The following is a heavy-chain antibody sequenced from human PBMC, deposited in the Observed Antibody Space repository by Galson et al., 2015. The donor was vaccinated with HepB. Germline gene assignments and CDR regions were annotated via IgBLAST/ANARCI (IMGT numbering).Heavy chain of an antibody. J-gene: IGHJ3*02. Sequence: SLRLSCAASGFTFSSYAMSWVRQAPGKGLEWVSAISGSGGSTYYADSVKGRFTISRDNSKNTLYLQMNSLRAEDTAVYYCARDEGYYGSGTGDAFDIWGQGTMVTVSS. CDR3: ARDEGYYGSGTGDAFDI. D-gene: IGHD3-10*01. CDR1: GFTFSSYA. CDR2: ISGSGGST. V-gene: IGHV3-23*01.